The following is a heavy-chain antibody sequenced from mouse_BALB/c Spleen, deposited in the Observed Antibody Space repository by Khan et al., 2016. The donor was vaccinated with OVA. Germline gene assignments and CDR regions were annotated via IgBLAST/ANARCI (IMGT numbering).Heavy chain of an antibody. CDR3: AREGAYYRSDGWFAY. Sequence: VQLQQSGAELARPGASVKMSCNASGYTFTTYTIHWVKQRPGQGLEWIGYIIPSNDYTNYNQTLKDRATLTTDKSSSTAYMQLSSLTSEDSAVYYCAREGAYYRSDGWFAYWGQGTLVTVSA. CDR2: IIPSNDYT. CDR1: GYTFTTYT. J-gene: IGHJ3*01. V-gene: IGHV1-4*01. D-gene: IGHD2-14*01.